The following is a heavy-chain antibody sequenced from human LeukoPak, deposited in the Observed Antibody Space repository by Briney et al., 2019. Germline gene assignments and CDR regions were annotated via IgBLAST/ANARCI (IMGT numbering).Heavy chain of an antibody. Sequence: GGSQRLSCAASGFTFSSYGMHWVRQAPGKGLEWVAVISYDGSNKYYADSVKGRFTISRDNSKNTLYLQMNSLRAEDTAVYYCAKDHQGDIVLMVYAIDYWGQGTLVTVSS. CDR2: ISYDGSNK. V-gene: IGHV3-30*18. D-gene: IGHD2-8*01. CDR3: AKDHQGDIVLMVYAIDY. J-gene: IGHJ4*02. CDR1: GFTFSSYG.